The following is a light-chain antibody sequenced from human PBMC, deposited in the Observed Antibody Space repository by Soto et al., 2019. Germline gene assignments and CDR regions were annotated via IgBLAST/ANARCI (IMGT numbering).Light chain of an antibody. V-gene: IGKV3-15*01. J-gene: IGKJ4*01. Sequence: EIVMTQSPATLSVSPGERATLSCRASQSVSSNLAWYQQKPGQAPRLLIYGASTRATGIPARFSGSESETEFTLTISSLQSEDFAVYSCQQYNNWPPLTFGGGTKVEIK. CDR3: QQYNNWPPLT. CDR1: QSVSSN. CDR2: GAS.